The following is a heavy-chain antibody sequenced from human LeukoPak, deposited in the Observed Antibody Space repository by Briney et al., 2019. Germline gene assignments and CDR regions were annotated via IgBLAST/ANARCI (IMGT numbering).Heavy chain of an antibody. J-gene: IGHJ4*02. CDR1: GFTFSDYY. D-gene: IGHD2-21*02. CDR3: ARDISYCGGDCAPYYFDY. V-gene: IGHV3-11*05. CDR2: ISGTSTYT. Sequence: PGGSLRLSCAASGFTFSDYYTSWIRQAPGKGLEWVSYISGTSTYTNYADSVKGRFTISRGNAKNSLYLQMNSLRAEDTAVYYCARDISYCGGDCAPYYFDYWGQGTLVTVSS.